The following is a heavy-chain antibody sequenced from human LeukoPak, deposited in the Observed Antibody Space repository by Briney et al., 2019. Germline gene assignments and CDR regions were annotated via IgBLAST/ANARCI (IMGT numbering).Heavy chain of an antibody. CDR1: GFAFSSYP. Sequence: GGSLRLSCAASGFAFSSYPFHWVRQAPGRGLEWVSAISASGLTAYYGDSVKGRFTISRDNAKNTLCLHMSSLRGEDTAIYYCTENTWGRGTRVTVSS. J-gene: IGHJ4*02. CDR3: TENT. CDR2: ISASGLTA. V-gene: IGHV3-23*01.